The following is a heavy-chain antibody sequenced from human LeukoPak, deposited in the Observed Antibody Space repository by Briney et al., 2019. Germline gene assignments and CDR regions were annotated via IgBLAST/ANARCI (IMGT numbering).Heavy chain of an antibody. CDR2: ISGSGGST. Sequence: GGSLRLSCAASGFTFSSYAMSWVRQAPGKGLEWVSAISGSGGSTYYADSVKGRFTISRDNSKNTLYLQMNSLRAEDTAVYYCAKFKAPVLRFLEWLSMYYFDYWGQGTLVTVSS. CDR1: GFTFSSYA. J-gene: IGHJ4*02. CDR3: AKFKAPVLRFLEWLSMYYFDY. V-gene: IGHV3-23*01. D-gene: IGHD3-3*01.